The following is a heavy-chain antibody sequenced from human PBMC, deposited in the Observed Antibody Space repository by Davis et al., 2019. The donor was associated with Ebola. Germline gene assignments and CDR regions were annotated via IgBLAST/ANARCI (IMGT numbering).Heavy chain of an antibody. D-gene: IGHD3-3*01. CDR2: IRYDGSNK. J-gene: IGHJ6*02. Sequence: PGGSLRLSCAASGFTFSSYGMHWVRQAPGKGLEWVAFIRYDGSNKYYADSVKGRFTISRDNSKTTLYLQMNSLRAEDTAVYYCAKDRRPSDFWSGYYSPYYYYGMDVWGQGTTVTVSS. CDR3: AKDRRPSDFWSGYYSPYYYYGMDV. CDR1: GFTFSSYG. V-gene: IGHV3-30*02.